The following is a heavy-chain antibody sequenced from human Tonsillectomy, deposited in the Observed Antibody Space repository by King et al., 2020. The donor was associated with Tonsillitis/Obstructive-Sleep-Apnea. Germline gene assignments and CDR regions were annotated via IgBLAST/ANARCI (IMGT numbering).Heavy chain of an antibody. CDR3: ARGTYYYDSSGYSFDY. J-gene: IGHJ4*02. D-gene: IGHD3-22*01. Sequence: VQLVESGAEVKKPGASVKVSCKASGYTFTSYYMHWVRQAPGQGLEWMGIINPSGGSTSYAQKFQGRVTMTRDTSMSTVYMELSSLRSEDTAVYYCARGTYYYDSSGYSFDYWGQGTLVTVSS. CDR2: INPSGGST. CDR1: GYTFTSYY. V-gene: IGHV1-46*01.